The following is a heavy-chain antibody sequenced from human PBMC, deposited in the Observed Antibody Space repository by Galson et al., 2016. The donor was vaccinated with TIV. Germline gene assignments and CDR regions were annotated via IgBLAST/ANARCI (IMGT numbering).Heavy chain of an antibody. CDR1: GGTLTSYA. V-gene: IGHV1-69*06. J-gene: IGHJ4*02. Sequence: SVKVSCKASGGTLTSYAINWVRQAPGQGLEWMGGIIPLSHTPNYAQKYHDRITIVADKSTGTVYMELRRLTSEDTAVYYCVNIQKTNTHDSWGRGTLVTVSS. CDR2: IIPLSHTP. CDR3: VNIQKTNTHDS. D-gene: IGHD2-15*01.